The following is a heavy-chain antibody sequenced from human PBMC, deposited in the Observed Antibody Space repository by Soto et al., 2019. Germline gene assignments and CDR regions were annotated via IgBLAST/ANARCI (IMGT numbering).Heavy chain of an antibody. Sequence: QVQLVQSGPELKKPGASVKVSCKASGYTFTNHGISWVRQAPGQGLEWVGWVSGYNDKTKSAQKFKGRVTITADESTGTAYMDLSILRSDDTAVYYCARPDEGAYGSNHHYYYALDVWGQGTTVTVSS. CDR2: VSGYNDKT. CDR1: GYTFTNHG. V-gene: IGHV1-18*04. J-gene: IGHJ6*02. CDR3: ARPDEGAYGSNHHYYYALDV. D-gene: IGHD1-26*01.